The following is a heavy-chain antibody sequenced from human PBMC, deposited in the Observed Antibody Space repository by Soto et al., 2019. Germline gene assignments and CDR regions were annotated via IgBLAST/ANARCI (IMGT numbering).Heavy chain of an antibody. CDR2: IYYSGST. J-gene: IGHJ6*03. V-gene: IGHV4-39*01. D-gene: IGHD1-26*01. CDR3: ARLGGGGSPRTYYCYMDV. CDR1: GGSISSSRYY. Sequence: SETLSLTCTVSGGSISSSRYYWGWIRQPPGKGLEWIGSIYYSGSTYYYPSLKSRVTISVDTSKNQFSLKLSSVTAADTAVYYCARLGGGGSPRTYYCYMDVWGKGTTVTVAS.